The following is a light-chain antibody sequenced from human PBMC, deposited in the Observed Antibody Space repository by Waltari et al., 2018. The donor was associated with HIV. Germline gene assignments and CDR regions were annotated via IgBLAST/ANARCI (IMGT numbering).Light chain of an antibody. Sequence: LSVTPGQPASISCNSSQSLLHSDGKTYLFWYLQKPGQPPQILIYEVSNRFSGVPDRFSGSGSGTDFTLKISRVEAEDVGLYDCMQTIHLPFTFGPGTTVDIK. CDR1: QSLLHSDGKTY. CDR3: MQTIHLPFT. J-gene: IGKJ3*01. V-gene: IGKV2D-29*01. CDR2: EVS.